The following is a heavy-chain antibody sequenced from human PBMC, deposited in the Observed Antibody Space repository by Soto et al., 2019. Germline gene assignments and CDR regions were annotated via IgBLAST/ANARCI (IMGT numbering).Heavy chain of an antibody. CDR2: ISAYNGNT. V-gene: IGHV1-18*04. Sequence: ASVKVSCKASGYTFTSYGISWVRQAPGQGLEWMGWISAYNGNTNYAQKLQGRVTMTTDTSTSTAYMELRSLRSDDTAVYYCARGRWDDSSGYDAFDIWGQGTMVTVSS. J-gene: IGHJ3*02. CDR3: ARGRWDDSSGYDAFDI. D-gene: IGHD3-22*01. CDR1: GYTFTSYG.